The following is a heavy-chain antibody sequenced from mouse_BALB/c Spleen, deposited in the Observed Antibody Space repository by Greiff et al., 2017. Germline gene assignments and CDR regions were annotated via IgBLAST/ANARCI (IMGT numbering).Heavy chain of an antibody. CDR3: ARSGRQLGLRRGNYYAMDY. V-gene: IGHV1-18*01. J-gene: IGHJ4*01. D-gene: IGHD3-2*01. CDR2: INPNNGGT. Sequence: VHVKQSGPELVKPGASVKISCKTSGYTFTEYTMHWVKQSHGKSLEWIGGINPNNGGTSYNQKFKGKATLTVDKSSSTAYMELRSLTSEDSAVYYCARSGRQLGLRRGNYYAMDYWGQGTSVTVSS. CDR1: GYTFTEYT.